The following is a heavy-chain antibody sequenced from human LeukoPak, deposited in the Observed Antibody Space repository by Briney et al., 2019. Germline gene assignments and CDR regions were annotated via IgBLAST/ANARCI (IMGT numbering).Heavy chain of an antibody. CDR2: IIPIFGTA. CDR1: GGTFSSYA. Sequence: ASVKVSCKASGGTFSSYAISWVRQAPGQGLEWMGGIIPIFGTANYAQKFQGRVTITADESTSTAYMELNSLKTEDTAVYYCMFGSGSYDSSDFDYWGQGTLVTVSS. CDR3: MFGSGSYDSSDFDY. J-gene: IGHJ4*02. V-gene: IGHV1-69*13. D-gene: IGHD3-22*01.